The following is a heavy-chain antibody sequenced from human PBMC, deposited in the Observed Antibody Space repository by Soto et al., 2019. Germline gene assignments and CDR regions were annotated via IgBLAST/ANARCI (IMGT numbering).Heavy chain of an antibody. CDR3: ARRNRMAPAGKFYYYGMDV. J-gene: IGHJ6*04. V-gene: IGHV4-39*01. D-gene: IGHD6-13*01. CDR2: IDYSGNT. Sequence: QLQLQESGPGLVKPSETLSLSCTVSGGSISSKSFYWGWIRQPPGKGLAWIGSIDYSGNTYYNASLKSRVTTSVGPAKIELSLRLTSVTAADTGVYYSARRNRMAPAGKFYYYGMDVWGEGTTVIVSS. CDR1: GGSISSKSFY.